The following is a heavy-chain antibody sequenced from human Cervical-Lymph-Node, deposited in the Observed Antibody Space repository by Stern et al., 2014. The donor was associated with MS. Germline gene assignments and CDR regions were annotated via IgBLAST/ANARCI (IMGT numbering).Heavy chain of an antibody. V-gene: IGHV5-51*01. CDR3: ASQRSSSGWSYGMDV. D-gene: IGHD6-19*01. CDR1: GYSFTSYW. J-gene: IGHJ6*02. CDR2: IYPGDSDT. Sequence: EVQLVESGAEVKKPGESLKISCKGSGYSFTSYWIGWVRQMPGKGLDWMGIIYPGDSDTRYSPSFQGQVTISADKSISTAYLQWSSLKASDTAMYYCASQRSSSGWSYGMDVWGQGTTVTVSS.